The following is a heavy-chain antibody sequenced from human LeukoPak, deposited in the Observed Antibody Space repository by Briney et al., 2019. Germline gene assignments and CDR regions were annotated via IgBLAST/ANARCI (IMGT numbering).Heavy chain of an antibody. J-gene: IGHJ4*02. Sequence: GGSLRLSCAASGFTFSSYAMSWVRQAPGKGLEWVSAISGSGGSTYYADSVKGRFTISRDNAKNSLYLQMNSLRAEDTAVYYCARARGPQVFVYWGQGTLVTVSS. V-gene: IGHV3-23*01. CDR2: ISGSGGST. CDR3: ARARGPQVFVY. CDR1: GFTFSSYA.